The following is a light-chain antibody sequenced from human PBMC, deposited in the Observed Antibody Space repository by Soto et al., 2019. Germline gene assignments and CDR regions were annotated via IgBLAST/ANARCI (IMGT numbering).Light chain of an antibody. CDR2: GAS. J-gene: IGKJ3*01. CDR1: HSVTSN. V-gene: IGKV3-15*01. Sequence: EIVMTQSPATLSVSPGERATLSFRASHSVTSNLAWYRQKPGQAPRLLIYGASTRATGVPARISGSGSGTDFTLSISGLQSEDFAVYYCQQYHSWPIFTSGPGTKVDSK. CDR3: QQYHSWPIFT.